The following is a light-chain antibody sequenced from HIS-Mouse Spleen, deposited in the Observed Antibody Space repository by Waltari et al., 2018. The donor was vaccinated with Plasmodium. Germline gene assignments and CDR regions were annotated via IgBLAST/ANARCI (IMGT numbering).Light chain of an antibody. Sequence: QSALTQPASVSGSPGQSITISCTGTSSDVGGYNYVSWYQQHPGKAPKLMSYEVSNRLSGVSNRCSGSKSGNTASLTISGLQAEDEADYYCSSYTSSSTPWVFGGGTKLTVL. CDR1: SSDVGGYNY. CDR3: SSYTSSSTPWV. V-gene: IGLV2-14*01. J-gene: IGLJ3*02. CDR2: EVS.